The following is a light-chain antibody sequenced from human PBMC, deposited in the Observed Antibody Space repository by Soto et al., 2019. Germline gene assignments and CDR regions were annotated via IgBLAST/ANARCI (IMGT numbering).Light chain of an antibody. CDR3: QQYNNYSWT. V-gene: IGKV1-5*03. Sequence: DIQMTQSPSTLSASVGDRVTITCRASQDISNWLAWYQQKPGEAPKLLIYWASTLETGVPSRFSGSGSGTEFILTISSLQPDDVATYYCQQYNNYSWTFGQGTKVEIK. CDR2: WAS. J-gene: IGKJ1*01. CDR1: QDISNW.